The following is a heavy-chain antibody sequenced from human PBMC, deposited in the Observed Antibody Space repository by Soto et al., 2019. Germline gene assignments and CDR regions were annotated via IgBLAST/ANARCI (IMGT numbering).Heavy chain of an antibody. CDR3: ASDADTSGWYFGTGPY. D-gene: IGHD6-19*01. CDR1: GYTFTSYA. Sequence: QVQLVQSGAEVKRPGASVKVSCKASGYTFTSYAMHWVRQAPGQRLEWMGWINAGNGNTKYSEKFQDRVTITRDTSASTAYMELSSLRSEDSAVYYCASDADTSGWYFGTGPYWGQGTLVTVSS. J-gene: IGHJ4*02. V-gene: IGHV1-3*01. CDR2: INAGNGNT.